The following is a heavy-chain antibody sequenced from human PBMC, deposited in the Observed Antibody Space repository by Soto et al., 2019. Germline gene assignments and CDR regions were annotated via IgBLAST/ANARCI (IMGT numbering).Heavy chain of an antibody. J-gene: IGHJ4*02. V-gene: IGHV4-39*01. CDR2: VHDTGTT. CDR1: GGSVSSGGNY. D-gene: IGHD6-6*01. Sequence: QLQLQESGPGLVKPSETLSLTCAVSGGSVSSGGNYWGWIRQSPGKGLEWIGSVHDTGTTHYNPSLTRRVTISVGTSKNQFSLNVNSVTAADTAVYYCARGRSSPSAAGVWGQGTLVTVSS. CDR3: ARGRSSPSAAGV.